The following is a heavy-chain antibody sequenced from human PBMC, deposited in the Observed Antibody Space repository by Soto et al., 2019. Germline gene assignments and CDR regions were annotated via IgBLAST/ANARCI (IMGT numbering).Heavy chain of an antibody. Sequence: SETLSLTCTVSGGSISGYYWSWIRQPPGKGLEWIGYIYSSGSTNYNPSLQSRVTISVDTSKNQFSLKLSSVTAADTAVYYCVRLDCVSTIVFTDFDYWGQGALVTVSS. D-gene: IGHD2-2*01. CDR3: VRLDCVSTIVFTDFDY. J-gene: IGHJ4*02. CDR1: GGSISGYY. V-gene: IGHV4-59*08. CDR2: IYSSGST.